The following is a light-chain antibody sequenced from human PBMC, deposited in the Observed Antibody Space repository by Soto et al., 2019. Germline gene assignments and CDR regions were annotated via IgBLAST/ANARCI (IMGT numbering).Light chain of an antibody. V-gene: IGLV2-14*03. J-gene: IGLJ3*02. CDR3: NSFTTSSTVV. CDR1: SSDVGYYNY. Sequence: QSALTQPASVSGSPGQTITISCTGTSSDVGYYNYVSWYQQHPGEAPKLMIYDVVNRPSGVSNRFSGSKSGNTASLTISGLPAEDAADYYCNSFTTSSTVVFGGGTKLTVL. CDR2: DVV.